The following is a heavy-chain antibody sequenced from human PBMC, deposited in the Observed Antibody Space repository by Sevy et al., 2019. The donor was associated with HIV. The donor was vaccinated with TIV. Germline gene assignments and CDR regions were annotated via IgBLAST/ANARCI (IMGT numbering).Heavy chain of an antibody. D-gene: IGHD2-15*01. CDR2: IYYSGST. CDR1: GGSISSYY. CDR3: ARQEGDIVVAYFDY. Sequence: SETLSLTCTVSGGSISSYYWSWIRQPPGKGLEWIGYIYYSGSTNYNPSLKSRVTISVDTSKNKFSLKLSSVTAADTAVYYCARQEGDIVVAYFDYWGQGTLVTVSS. V-gene: IGHV4-59*08. J-gene: IGHJ4*02.